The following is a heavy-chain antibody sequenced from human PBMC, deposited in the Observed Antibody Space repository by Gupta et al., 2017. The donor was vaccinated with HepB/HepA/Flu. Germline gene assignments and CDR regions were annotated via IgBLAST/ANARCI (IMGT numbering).Heavy chain of an antibody. CDR3: ARDGIGVGGGMDV. J-gene: IGHJ6*02. V-gene: IGHV1-46*01. D-gene: IGHD6-19*01. CDR2: INPSGGST. Sequence: QVPLVQSGAEVKKPGASVKVSCKASGYTFTSYYMHWVRQAPGQGLEWMGIINPSGGSTSYAQKFQGRVTMTRDTSTSTVYMELSSLRSEHTAVYYCARDGIGVGGGMDVWGQGTTVTVSS. CDR1: GYTFTSYY.